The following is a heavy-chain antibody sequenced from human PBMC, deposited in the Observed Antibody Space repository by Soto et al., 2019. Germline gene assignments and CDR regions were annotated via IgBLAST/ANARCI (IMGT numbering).Heavy chain of an antibody. V-gene: IGHV1-69*01. CDR2: IIPIFGTA. CDR1: GGTFSSYA. D-gene: IGHD2-15*01. Sequence: QVQLVQSGAEVKKTGSSVNVSCKASGGTFSSYAISWVRQAPGQGLEWMGGIIPIFGTANYAQKFQGRVTITADESTSTAYMELSSLRSEDTAVYYCAVGKYCSGGSCYGGLFDYWGQGPLVTVSS. CDR3: AVGKYCSGGSCYGGLFDY. J-gene: IGHJ4*02.